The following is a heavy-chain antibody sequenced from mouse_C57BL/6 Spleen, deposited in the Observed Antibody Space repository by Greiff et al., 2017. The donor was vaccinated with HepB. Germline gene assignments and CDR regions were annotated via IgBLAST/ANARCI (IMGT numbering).Heavy chain of an antibody. CDR2: IYPGDGDT. D-gene: IGHD1-1*01. V-gene: IGHV1-80*01. CDR1: GYAFSSYW. CDR3: ARWGSSYEGYAMDY. J-gene: IGHJ4*01. Sequence: QVQLQQSGAELVKPGASVKISCKASGYAFSSYWMNWVKQRPGKGLEWIGQIYPGDGDTNYNGKFKGKATLTADKYSSTAYMQRSSLTSEDSAVYFCARWGSSYEGYAMDYWGQGTSVTVSS.